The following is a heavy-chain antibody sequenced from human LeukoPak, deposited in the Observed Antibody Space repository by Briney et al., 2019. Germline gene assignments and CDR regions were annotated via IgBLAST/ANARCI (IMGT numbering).Heavy chain of an antibody. CDR3: ARLYGSGTYYFTFDS. D-gene: IGHD3-10*01. V-gene: IGHV7-4-1*02. J-gene: IGHJ4*02. CDR2: INTNTGNP. Sequence: ASVKVSCKASGGTFTSYAMNWVRQAPGQGLEWMGWINTNTGNPTYAQGFTGRFVFSLDTSVSTAYLQISSLKAEDIAVYYCARLYGSGTYYFTFDSWGQGTLVTVSS. CDR1: GGTFTSYA.